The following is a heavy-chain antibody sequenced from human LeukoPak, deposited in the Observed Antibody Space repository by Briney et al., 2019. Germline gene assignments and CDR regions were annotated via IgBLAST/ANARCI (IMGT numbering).Heavy chain of an antibody. CDR2: INHSGTT. J-gene: IGHJ4*02. Sequence: SETLSLTCGVSGGSLSGYYCNWIRQTSGKGLEWIGEINHSGTTNFDPSLRGRVAISVDRSNNQCSLRLTSVTAADTAVYYCARDPCSRSSCPLRFWGQGTRSPSP. D-gene: IGHD6-13*01. V-gene: IGHV4-34*01. CDR3: ARDPCSRSSCPLRF. CDR1: GGSLSGYY.